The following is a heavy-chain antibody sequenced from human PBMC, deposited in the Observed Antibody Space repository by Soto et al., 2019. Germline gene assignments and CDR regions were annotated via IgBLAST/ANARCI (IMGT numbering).Heavy chain of an antibody. V-gene: IGHV3-15*01. CDR2: IKGKTDGGTT. CDR1: GFTFINAW. D-gene: IGHD3-22*01. Sequence: EVQLVESGGGLVKPGGSLRLSCAASGFTFINAWMSWVRQAPGKGLEWVGRIKGKTDGGTTDYAAPVKGRFTISRDNSKNTLYLQMNSLRAEDTAVYYCARDPNLPNYYDSSGHPVPFDIWGQGTMVTVSS. CDR3: ARDPNLPNYYDSSGHPVPFDI. J-gene: IGHJ3*02.